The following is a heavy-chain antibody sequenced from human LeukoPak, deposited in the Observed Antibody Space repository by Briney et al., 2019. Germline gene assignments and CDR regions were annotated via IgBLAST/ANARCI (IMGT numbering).Heavy chain of an antibody. Sequence: GGSLRLSCAASGFTFSSYAMSWVRQAPGKGLEWVSGTSGSGGSAYYAGSVKGRFTISRDNSKNTLYLQMNSLRVEDTAVYYCAKNGGSQCYSHLDSWGQGTLVTVSS. D-gene: IGHD2-15*01. CDR1: GFTFSSYA. J-gene: IGHJ4*02. CDR2: TSGSGGSA. V-gene: IGHV3-23*01. CDR3: AKNGGSQCYSHLDS.